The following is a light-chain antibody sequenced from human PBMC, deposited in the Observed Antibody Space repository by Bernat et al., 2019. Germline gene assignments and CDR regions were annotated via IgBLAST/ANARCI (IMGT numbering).Light chain of an antibody. CDR1: QSVSSN. Sequence: EILMTQSPATLSVSPGERATLSCRASQSVSSNLAWYQQKPGQAPRLLIYGASTRATDIPARFSGSGSGTEFTLSISSLQSDDFVVYYCQQYNNWPLTFGGGTKVEIK. CDR2: GAS. J-gene: IGKJ4*01. CDR3: QQYNNWPLT. V-gene: IGKV3-15*01.